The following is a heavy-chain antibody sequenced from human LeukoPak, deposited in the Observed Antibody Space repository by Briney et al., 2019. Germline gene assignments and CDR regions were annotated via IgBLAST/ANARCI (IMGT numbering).Heavy chain of an antibody. D-gene: IGHD3-22*01. V-gene: IGHV3-21*01. CDR2: ISSSSSYI. CDR3: ARSQTPGMIVVGSSFDY. J-gene: IGHJ4*02. CDR1: GFTFSSYS. Sequence: PGGSLRLSCAASGFTFSSYSMNWVRQAPGKGLEWVSSISSSSSYIYYADSVKGRFTISRDNAKNSLYLQMNSLRAEDTAVYYCARSQTPGMIVVGSSFDYWGQGTLVTVSS.